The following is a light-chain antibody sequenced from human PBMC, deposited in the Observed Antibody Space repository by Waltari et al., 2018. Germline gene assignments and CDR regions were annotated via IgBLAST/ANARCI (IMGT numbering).Light chain of an antibody. CDR2: HVS. Sequence: QSALTQPASVSGSPGQSITISCTGTSSDVGGYNYVSWFQQHPGKAPKLMIYHVSNRPSGGANRFSDSKSGNTASLTISGLQAEDEADYYCSSYTSSSTVVFGGGTKLTVL. CDR1: SSDVGGYNY. J-gene: IGLJ3*02. V-gene: IGLV2-14*01. CDR3: SSYTSSSTVV.